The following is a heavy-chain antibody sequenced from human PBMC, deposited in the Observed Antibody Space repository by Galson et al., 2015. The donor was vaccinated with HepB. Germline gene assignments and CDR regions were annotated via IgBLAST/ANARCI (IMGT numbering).Heavy chain of an antibody. V-gene: IGHV1-69*13. CDR3: ARDPCSPSCGMDV. CDR1: GGTFSSYA. Sequence: SVKVSCKASGGTFSSYAISWVRQAPGQGLEWMGGIIPIFGTANYAQKFQGRVTITADESTSTAYMELSSLRSEDTAVYYCARDPCSPSCGMDVWGQGTTVTVSS. CDR2: IIPIFGTA. J-gene: IGHJ6*02. D-gene: IGHD2-15*01.